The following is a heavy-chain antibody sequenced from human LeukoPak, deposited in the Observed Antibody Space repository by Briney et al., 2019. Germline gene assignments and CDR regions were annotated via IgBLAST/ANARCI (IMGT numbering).Heavy chain of an antibody. J-gene: IGHJ4*02. CDR2: IYSGGST. V-gene: IGHV3-53*01. D-gene: IGHD4-17*01. CDR3: ARGLAGDYPDY. Sequence: GGSLRLSCAASGFTVSSNYMSWVRQAPGKGVEWDSVIYSGGSTYYADSVKGRLTISRENSNNTLYLQMNRLRAEDTAVYYCARGLAGDYPDYWGQGTLVTVSS. CDR1: GFTVSSNY.